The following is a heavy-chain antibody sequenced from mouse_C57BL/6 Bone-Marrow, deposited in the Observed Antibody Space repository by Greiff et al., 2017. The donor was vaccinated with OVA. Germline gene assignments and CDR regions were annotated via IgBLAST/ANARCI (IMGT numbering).Heavy chain of an antibody. CDR3: ARGGPLTGPFAY. CDR1: GYTFTTYP. V-gene: IGHV1-47*01. Sequence: QVQLKESGAELVKPGASVKMSCKASGYTFTTYPIEWMKQNHGKSLEWIGNFHPYNDDTKYNEKFKGKATLTVEKSSSTVYLELSRLTSDDAAVYYGARGGPLTGPFAYWGQGTLVTVSA. J-gene: IGHJ3*01. CDR2: FHPYNDDT. D-gene: IGHD4-1*01.